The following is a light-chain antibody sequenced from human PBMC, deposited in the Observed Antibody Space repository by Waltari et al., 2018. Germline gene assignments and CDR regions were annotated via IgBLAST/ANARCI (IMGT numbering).Light chain of an antibody. Sequence: SYDLTQPPSLSVSPGQTATIHCPGETLPKSYAYWYQQKPGQAPLLVISKDTERPSGIPERFSGSSSGTTVTLTISGVRAEDEGDYYCQSTDSSSTYTVFGGGTKLTVL. CDR3: QSTDSSSTYTV. J-gene: IGLJ3*02. CDR2: KDT. CDR1: TLPKSY. V-gene: IGLV3-25*03.